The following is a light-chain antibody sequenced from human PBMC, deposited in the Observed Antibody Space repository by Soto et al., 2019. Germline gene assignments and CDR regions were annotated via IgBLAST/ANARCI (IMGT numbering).Light chain of an antibody. CDR1: SSDVGGYNY. V-gene: IGLV2-23*01. CDR3: CSYADTTTLV. J-gene: IGLJ3*02. Sequence: QSVLTQPASVSGSPGQSITISCTGASSDVGGYNYVSWYQHHPGKAPKLMIYEASQRPSGVSNRFSGSKSGNTASLTISGLQAEDEADYYCCSYADTTTLVFGGGTKLTVL. CDR2: EAS.